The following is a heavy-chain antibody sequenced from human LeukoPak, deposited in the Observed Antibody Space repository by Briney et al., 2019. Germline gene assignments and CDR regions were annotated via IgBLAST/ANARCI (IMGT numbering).Heavy chain of an antibody. J-gene: IGHJ5*02. D-gene: IGHD6-13*01. CDR3: VRGVGVSRFNYFDP. Sequence: TGGSLRLSCAASGFTFSSYWMHWVRQDPGRGLVCVSRISTDGGSTGYADSVKGRFTISRDNAKNMLYLQMNSLRAEDTGVYYCVRGVGVSRFNYFDPWGQGTLVIVSS. CDR1: GFTFSSYW. V-gene: IGHV3-74*01. CDR2: ISTDGGST.